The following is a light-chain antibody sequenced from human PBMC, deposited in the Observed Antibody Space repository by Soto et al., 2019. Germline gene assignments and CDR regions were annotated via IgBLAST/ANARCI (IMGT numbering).Light chain of an antibody. CDR1: QNINRR. CDR2: DAS. J-gene: IGKJ1*01. V-gene: IGKV1-5*01. CDR3: QQYNNYPWT. Sequence: IQMTQSPSTLSASEGYRVTITCRSSQNINRRLAWYQQKPGKAPNLLIYDASSLESGVPARFSGGGSGTEFTLTISSLQPDDFSTFYCQQYNNYPWTFGQGTKVDI.